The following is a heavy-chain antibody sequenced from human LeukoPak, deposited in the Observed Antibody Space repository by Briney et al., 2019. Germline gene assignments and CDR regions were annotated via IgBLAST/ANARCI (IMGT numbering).Heavy chain of an antibody. V-gene: IGHV3-74*01. J-gene: IGHJ4*02. CDR1: GFTFSNYW. Sequence: QPGGSLRLSCAASGFTFSNYWMHWVRQASGRGLVWVSRINGDGSSTTYADSVKGRFTISRDNAKNTLYLQMNSLRAEDTAVYYCASKNGSYWGQGTLVTVSS. CDR2: INGDGSST. D-gene: IGHD1-26*01. CDR3: ASKNGSY.